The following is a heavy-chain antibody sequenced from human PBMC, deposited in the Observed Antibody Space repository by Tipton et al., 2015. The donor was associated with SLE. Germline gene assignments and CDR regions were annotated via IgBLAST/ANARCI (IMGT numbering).Heavy chain of an antibody. CDR2: INPNSDVT. CDR1: GYTFTTYG. D-gene: IGHD1-26*01. CDR3: TFES. Sequence: SGAEVKKPGASVKVSCKASGYTFTTYGISWVRQAPGQGLEWMGWINPNSDVTISPQKFQGRVTMTRDTSISTAYLELSSLKSDDTAGDPSTFESWGQGTLVTVSS. J-gene: IGHJ4*02. V-gene: IGHV1-2*02.